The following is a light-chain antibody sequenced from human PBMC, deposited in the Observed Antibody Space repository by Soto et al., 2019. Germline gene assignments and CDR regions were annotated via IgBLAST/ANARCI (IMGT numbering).Light chain of an antibody. CDR2: EVS. CDR1: SSDVGGYNH. V-gene: IGLV2-14*01. Sequence: QSALTQPASVSGSPGQSITISCTGTSSDVGGYNHVAWYQQYPGKAPKLIIFEVSDRPSGISNRFSGSKSANTASLSISGLQAEDEADYYCSSYTNINTRACVFGTGTKLTVL. CDR3: SSYTNINTRACV. J-gene: IGLJ1*01.